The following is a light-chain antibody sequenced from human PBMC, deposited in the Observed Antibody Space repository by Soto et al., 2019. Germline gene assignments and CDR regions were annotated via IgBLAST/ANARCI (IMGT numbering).Light chain of an antibody. J-gene: IGLJ2*01. CDR3: QVWDGSSDRYVI. Sequence: SYELTQPPSLSVAPGQTATISCAGNNVGRKSVHWYQQKPGQAPALVVFEDSARPSGIPARFSGSNSGNAATLTINRVEVGDEADYFCQVWDGSSDRYVIFGGGTKLTVL. V-gene: IGLV3-21*02. CDR1: NVGRKS. CDR2: EDS.